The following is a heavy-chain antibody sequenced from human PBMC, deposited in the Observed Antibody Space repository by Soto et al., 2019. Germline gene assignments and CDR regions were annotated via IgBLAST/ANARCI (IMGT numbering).Heavy chain of an antibody. CDR2: IYHSGST. CDR1: GDSLSSTIW. Sequence: QVQLQESGPGLVKPSGTLSLTCTVSGDSLSSTIWWSWVRQPPGKGLQWIGEIYHSGSTNYNPSRMSRVTPGVVNTKNLFSLKLTSVTAADTAVYCCAGAPAGTAYFDYWGQGTLVTVSS. J-gene: IGHJ4*02. D-gene: IGHD6-13*01. V-gene: IGHV4-4*01. CDR3: AGAPAGTAYFDY.